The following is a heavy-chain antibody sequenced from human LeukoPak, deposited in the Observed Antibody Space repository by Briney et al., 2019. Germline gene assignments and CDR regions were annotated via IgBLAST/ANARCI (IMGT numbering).Heavy chain of an antibody. CDR3: ARGAYGDYSDY. V-gene: IGHV3-20*04. Sequence: GGSLRLSCAGSAFTFSNYGMHWVRQAPGKGLEWVSGINWNGGSTGYADSVKGRFTISRDNAKNSLYLQMNSLRAEDTALYYCARGAYGDYSDYWGQGTLVSVSS. D-gene: IGHD4-17*01. CDR2: INWNGGST. CDR1: AFTFSNYG. J-gene: IGHJ4*02.